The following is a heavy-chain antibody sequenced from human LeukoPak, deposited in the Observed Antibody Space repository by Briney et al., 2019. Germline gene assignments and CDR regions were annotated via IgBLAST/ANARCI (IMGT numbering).Heavy chain of an antibody. CDR2: ISGSGDST. D-gene: IGHD5-24*01. V-gene: IGHV3-23*01. Sequence: GGSLRLSCAASGFTFSSYALSWVRQTPEKGLEWVSAISGSGDSTYYANSVKGRFTISRDNSMNTLFLQMNSLRAEDTAVYYCAGDNGGYNYDFWGQGTLVTVSS. J-gene: IGHJ4*02. CDR3: AGDNGGYNYDF. CDR1: GFTFSSYA.